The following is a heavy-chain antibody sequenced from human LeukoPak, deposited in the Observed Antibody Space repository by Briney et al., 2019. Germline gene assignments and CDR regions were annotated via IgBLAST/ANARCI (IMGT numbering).Heavy chain of an antibody. CDR2: IIGSGGST. V-gene: IGHV3-23*01. CDR1: GFTFSSYA. D-gene: IGHD4-17*01. J-gene: IGHJ4*02. CDR3: AKDGGTRVTPFDY. Sequence: GGSLRLSCAASGFTFSSYAMSWVRQSPGKGLEWVSSIIGSGGSTYYADSVKGRFTISRDNSKNTLYLQMNRMSAEDTAVYYCAKDGGTRVTPFDYWGQGTLVTVSS.